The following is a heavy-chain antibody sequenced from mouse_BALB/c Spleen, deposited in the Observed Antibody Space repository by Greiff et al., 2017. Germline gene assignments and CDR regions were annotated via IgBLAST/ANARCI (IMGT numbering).Heavy chain of an antibody. D-gene: IGHD1-2*01. V-gene: IGHV3-2*02. CDR1: GYSITSDYA. CDR3: ARHYYGYGYFDV. CDR2: ISYSGST. Sequence: EVQLQQSGPGLVKPSQSLSLTCTVTGYSITSDYAWNWLRQFPGNKLEWMGYISYSGSTSYNPSLKSRISITRDTSKNQFFLQLNSVTTEDTATYYCARHYYGYGYFDVWGAGTTVTVSS. J-gene: IGHJ1*01.